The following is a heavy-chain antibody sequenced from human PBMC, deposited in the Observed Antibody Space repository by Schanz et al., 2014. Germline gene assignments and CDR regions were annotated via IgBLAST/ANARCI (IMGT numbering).Heavy chain of an antibody. Sequence: QVQLVQSGAEVKKPGSSMKVSCKASGGTFNSYTINWVRQAPGQGLEWVGRFIPILDVGNYAQQFQGRVTITRDTLASTAYMEVSSLRSEDTAVYYCARSGSSNWYFFDYWGQGTLVTVSS. CDR1: GGTFNSYT. V-gene: IGHV1-69*02. CDR3: ARSGSSNWYFFDY. D-gene: IGHD6-13*01. J-gene: IGHJ4*02. CDR2: FIPILDVG.